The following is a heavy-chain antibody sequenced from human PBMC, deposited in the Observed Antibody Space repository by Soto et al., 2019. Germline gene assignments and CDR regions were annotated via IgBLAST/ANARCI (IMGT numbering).Heavy chain of an antibody. CDR3: ASGGEYYDENLPHYYFFGMHV. CDR1: GGTFSNYP. CDR2: IIPIFGKA. D-gene: IGHD3-16*01. Sequence: QVQLVQSGAEVKKPGSSVKVSCKASGGTFSNYPITWVRRAPGQGLEWLGGIIPIFGKADYTQKVQGRVTSTADEPTSTAYMEISSLRSEDTAVYYCASGGEYYDENLPHYYFFGMHVWGPGTTVTVSS. V-gene: IGHV1-69*01. J-gene: IGHJ6*02.